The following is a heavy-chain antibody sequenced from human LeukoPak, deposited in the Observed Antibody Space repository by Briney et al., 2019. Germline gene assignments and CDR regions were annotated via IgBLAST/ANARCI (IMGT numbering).Heavy chain of an antibody. Sequence: PSETLSLTCTVSGYSISSGYYWSWIRQPPGKGLEWIGYIYYSGSTNYNPSLKSRVTISVDTSKNQFSLKLSSVTAADTAVYYCAREGGGYYDSSGYYDYWGQGTLVTVSS. J-gene: IGHJ4*02. D-gene: IGHD3-22*01. V-gene: IGHV4-61*01. CDR1: GYSISSGYY. CDR2: IYYSGST. CDR3: AREGGGYYDSSGYYDY.